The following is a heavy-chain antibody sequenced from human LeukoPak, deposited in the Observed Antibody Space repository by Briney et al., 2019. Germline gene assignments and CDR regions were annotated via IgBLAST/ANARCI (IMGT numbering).Heavy chain of an antibody. V-gene: IGHV3-49*03. Sequence: PGRSLRLSCTAAGFTFRDYAMSWFRQAPGKGLEWVGFIRNKAYGGTTEYAASVRGRFTISRDDSKSIAYLQMDSLKTEDTAVYYCTSGGIYYYDSSGYRWGQGTLVTVSS. CDR3: TSGGIYYYDSSGYR. J-gene: IGHJ4*02. CDR2: IRNKAYGGTT. CDR1: GFTFRDYA. D-gene: IGHD3-22*01.